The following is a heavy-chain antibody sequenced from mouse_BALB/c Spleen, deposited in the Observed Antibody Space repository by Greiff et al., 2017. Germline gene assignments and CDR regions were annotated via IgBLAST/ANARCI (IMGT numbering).Heavy chain of an antibody. CDR1: GFTFSSFG. CDR3: ARGDYYAIDY. Sequence: EVKLVESGGGLVQPGGSRKLSCAASGFTFSSFGMHWVRQAPEKGLEWVAYISSGSSTIYYADTVKGRFTISRDNPKNTLFLQMTSLRSEDTAMYYCARGDYYAIDYWGQGTSVTVSS. J-gene: IGHJ4*01. V-gene: IGHV5-17*02. CDR2: ISSGSSTI.